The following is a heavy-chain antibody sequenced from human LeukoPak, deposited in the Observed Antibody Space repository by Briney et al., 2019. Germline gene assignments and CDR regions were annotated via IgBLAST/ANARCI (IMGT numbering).Heavy chain of an antibody. Sequence: SQTLSLTCAISGESASSYDAAWFWIRQSPSRGLEWLGRTYYRSKWYYEYAESVKSRITINPDTSRNQFSLQLNSVTPEDTAVYYCARGNYHFDYWGHGTLVTVSA. J-gene: IGHJ4*01. CDR1: GESASSYDAA. D-gene: IGHD5-24*01. V-gene: IGHV6-1*01. CDR2: TYYRSKWYY. CDR3: ARGNYHFDY.